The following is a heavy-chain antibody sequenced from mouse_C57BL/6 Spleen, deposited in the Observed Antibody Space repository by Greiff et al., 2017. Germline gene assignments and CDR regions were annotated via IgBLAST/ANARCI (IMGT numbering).Heavy chain of an antibody. CDR1: GFTFTDYY. CDR2: IRNKANGYTT. Sequence: EVKLVESGGGLVQPGGSLSLSCAASGFTFTDYYMSWVRQPPGKALEWLGFIRNKANGYTTEYSASVKGRFTISRDNSQSILYLQMNALRAEDSATYYCARSQASRGYYFDYWGQGTTLTVSS. D-gene: IGHD3-2*02. CDR3: ARSQASRGYYFDY. V-gene: IGHV7-3*01. J-gene: IGHJ2*01.